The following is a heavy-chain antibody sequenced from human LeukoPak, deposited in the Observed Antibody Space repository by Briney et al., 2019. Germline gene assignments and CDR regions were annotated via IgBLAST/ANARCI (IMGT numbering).Heavy chain of an antibody. CDR1: GYTFTSYG. D-gene: IGHD3-10*01. V-gene: IGHV1-69*13. Sequence: SVKVSCKASGYTFTSYGISWVRQAPGQGLEWMGGIIPIFGTANYAQKFQGRVTITADESTSTAYMELSSLRSEDTAVYYCARGRGGGTMVQAWGQGTLVTVSS. J-gene: IGHJ5*02. CDR3: ARGRGGGTMVQA. CDR2: IIPIFGTA.